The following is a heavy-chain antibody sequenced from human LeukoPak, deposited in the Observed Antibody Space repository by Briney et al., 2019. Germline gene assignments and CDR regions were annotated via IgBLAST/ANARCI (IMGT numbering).Heavy chain of an antibody. CDR2: GSAHDCYT. CDR1: LYSVINYC. Sequence: GSSDKVSCRASLYSVINYCFIWVQQAPGQGREWLGWGSAHDCYTPSAQKLQGRVTLITDTSTSTAYMELGTRRCDGTAVDFFLGSIGTRPDFDYWGQGTLVTVSS. V-gene: IGHV1-18*01. D-gene: IGHD6-6*01. CDR3: LGSIGTRPDFDY. J-gene: IGHJ4*02.